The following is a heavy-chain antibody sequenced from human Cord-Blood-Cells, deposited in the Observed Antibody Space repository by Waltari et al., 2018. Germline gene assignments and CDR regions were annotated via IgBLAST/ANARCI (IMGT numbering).Heavy chain of an antibody. J-gene: IGHJ3*02. CDR1: GFPFSSFS. CDR3: ARVMTTVSGAFDI. V-gene: IGHV3-21*01. D-gene: IGHD4-4*01. CDR2: ISSSSSYI. Sequence: EVQLVESGGGLVKPGGSLRLSCAASGFPFSSFSMNWFRQAPGKGLEWVSSISSSSSYIYYADSVKGRFTISRDNAKNSLYLQMNSLRAEDTAVYYCARVMTTVSGAFDIWGQGTMVTVSS.